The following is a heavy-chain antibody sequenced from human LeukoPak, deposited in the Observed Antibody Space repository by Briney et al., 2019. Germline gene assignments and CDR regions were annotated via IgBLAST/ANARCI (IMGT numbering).Heavy chain of an antibody. V-gene: IGHV3-48*04. CDR3: ARAPRRVKVVVTAQEYYFDY. CDR2: ISRSSSTI. Sequence: PGGSLRLSCAASGFTFSSYSMNWVRQAPGKGLEWVSYISRSSSTIYYADSVKGRFTISRDNAKNSLYLQMNSLRAEDTAVYYCARAPRRVKVVVTAQEYYFDYWGQGTLVTVSS. CDR1: GFTFSSYS. D-gene: IGHD2-21*02. J-gene: IGHJ4*02.